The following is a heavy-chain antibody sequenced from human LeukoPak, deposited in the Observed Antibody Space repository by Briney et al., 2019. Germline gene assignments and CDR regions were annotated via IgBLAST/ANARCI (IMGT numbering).Heavy chain of an antibody. Sequence: PGESLKISCKGSGYSFTSYWIGWVRQMPGKGLEWMGIIYPGDSDTRYSPSFQGQVTISADKSISTAYLQWSSPKASDTAMYYCAMAQWLPHNWFGPWGQGTLVTVSS. D-gene: IGHD3-22*01. V-gene: IGHV5-51*01. CDR3: AMAQWLPHNWFGP. J-gene: IGHJ5*02. CDR1: GYSFTSYW. CDR2: IYPGDSDT.